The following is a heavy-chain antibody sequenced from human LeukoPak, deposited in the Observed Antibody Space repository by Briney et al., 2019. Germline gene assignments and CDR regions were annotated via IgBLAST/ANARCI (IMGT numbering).Heavy chain of an antibody. Sequence: GGSLRLSCAASGFTFSNYEMNWVRQAPGKGLEWVSYIGSSGRTIYYADSVRGRFIVSRDNARNSLFLQMSSLRAEDTAVYYCARDKWELLGYCYYGMDVWGQGTTVTVSS. CDR3: ARDKWELLGYCYYGMDV. D-gene: IGHD1-26*01. CDR2: IGSSGRTI. CDR1: GFTFSNYE. J-gene: IGHJ6*02. V-gene: IGHV3-48*03.